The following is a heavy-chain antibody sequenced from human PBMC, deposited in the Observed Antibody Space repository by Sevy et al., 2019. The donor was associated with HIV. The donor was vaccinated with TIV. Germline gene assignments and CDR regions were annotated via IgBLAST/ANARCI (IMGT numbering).Heavy chain of an antibody. J-gene: IGHJ6*02. CDR1: GGSFSGYY. Sequence: SETLSLTCAVYGGSFSGYYWSWIRQPPGKGLEWIGEINHSGSTKYNPSLKSRVTISVDTSKNQFSLKLRSVTAADTAVYYCARGGSAPDENGYTMDVWGQGTTVTVSS. D-gene: IGHD5-12*01. CDR3: ARGGSAPDENGYTMDV. V-gene: IGHV4-34*01. CDR2: INHSGST.